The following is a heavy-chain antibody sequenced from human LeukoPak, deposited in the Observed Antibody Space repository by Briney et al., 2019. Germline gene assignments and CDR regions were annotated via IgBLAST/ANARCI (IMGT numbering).Heavy chain of an antibody. V-gene: IGHV3-53*01. Sequence: GGSLRLSCAASGFTVSSNYMSWVRQAPGKGLEWVSVIYSGGSTYYADSVKGRFTISRDNSKNTLYLQMNSLRAEDTAVYYCATERVSSSPLDAFDIWGQGTMVTVSS. CDR2: IYSGGST. J-gene: IGHJ3*02. CDR1: GFTVSSNY. D-gene: IGHD6-6*01. CDR3: ATERVSSSPLDAFDI.